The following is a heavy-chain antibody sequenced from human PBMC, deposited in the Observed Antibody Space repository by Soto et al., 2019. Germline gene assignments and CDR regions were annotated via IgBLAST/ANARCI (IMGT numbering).Heavy chain of an antibody. Sequence: ETLSLTCTVSGGSISSSSYYWGWIRQPPGKGLEWIGSIYYSGSTYYNPSLKSRVTISVDTSKNQFSLKLSSVTAADTAVYYCARRVYSGSSNWFDPWGQGTLVTVSS. CDR2: IYYSGST. CDR3: ARRVYSGSSNWFDP. D-gene: IGHD1-26*01. V-gene: IGHV4-39*01. J-gene: IGHJ5*02. CDR1: GGSISSSSYY.